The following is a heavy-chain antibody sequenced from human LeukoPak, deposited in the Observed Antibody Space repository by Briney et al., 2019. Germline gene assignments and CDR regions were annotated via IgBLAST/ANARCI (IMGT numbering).Heavy chain of an antibody. CDR3: ARNQEGFDY. CDR1: GYTFTSNY. V-gene: IGHV1-46*01. CDR2: IYPRDGST. Sequence: ASVKVSCKASGYTFTSNYIHWVRQAPGQGLEWMGMIYPRDGSTSYAQKFQGRVTVTRDTSTSTVHMELSGLRSEDTAVYYCARNQEGFDYWGQGTLVTVSS. J-gene: IGHJ4*02.